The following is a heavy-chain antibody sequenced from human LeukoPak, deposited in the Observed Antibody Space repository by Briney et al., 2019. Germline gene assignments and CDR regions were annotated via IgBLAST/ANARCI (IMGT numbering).Heavy chain of an antibody. CDR1: GFTFSSYG. V-gene: IGHV3-33*01. CDR3: ARHHPYGDYDLSHFDY. Sequence: GGSLRLSCAASGFTFSSYGMHWVRQAPGKGLEWVAVIWYDGSNKYYADSVKGRFTISRDNSKNTLYLQMNSLRAEDTAEYYCARHHPYGDYDLSHFDYWGQGTLVTVSS. CDR2: IWYDGSNK. J-gene: IGHJ4*02. D-gene: IGHD4-17*01.